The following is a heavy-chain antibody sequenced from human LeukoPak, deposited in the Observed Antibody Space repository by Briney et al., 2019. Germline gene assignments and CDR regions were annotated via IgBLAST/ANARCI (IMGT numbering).Heavy chain of an antibody. CDR3: AKSATPWLPPFPY. CDR2: INWNGGST. D-gene: IGHD5-12*01. CDR1: GFTFDDYG. J-gene: IGHJ4*02. V-gene: IGHV3-20*04. Sequence: GSLRLSCAASGFTFDDYGMSWVRQAPGKGLEWVSGINWNGGSTGYADSVKGRFTISRDNSKNTLYLQMDSLRAEDTAIYYCAKSATPWLPPFPYWGQGTLVTVSS.